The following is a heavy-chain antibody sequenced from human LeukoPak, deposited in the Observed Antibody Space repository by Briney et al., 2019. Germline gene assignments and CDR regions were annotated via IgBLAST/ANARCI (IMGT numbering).Heavy chain of an antibody. CDR3: ARLPEYGDYGAPWFDP. CDR2: IYTSGST. Sequence: SSETLSLTCAVSGGSISSYYWSWIRQPPGKGLEWIGYIYTSGSTNYNPSLKSRVTISVDTSKNQFSLKLSSVTAADTAVYYCARLPEYGDYGAPWFDPWGQGTLVTVSS. V-gene: IGHV4-4*09. J-gene: IGHJ5*02. CDR1: GGSISSYY. D-gene: IGHD4-17*01.